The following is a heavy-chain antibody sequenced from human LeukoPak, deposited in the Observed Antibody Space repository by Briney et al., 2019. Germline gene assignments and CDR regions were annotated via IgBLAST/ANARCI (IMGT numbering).Heavy chain of an antibody. CDR3: ARGCYISSSFRFDP. D-gene: IGHD6-6*01. Sequence: SETLSLPCPLSLWCLSRSSYSLRWIRQPPGKGLEWIGSIYYSGSTYYNPSLKSRVTISVDTSKNQFSLKLSSVTAADTTVYYYARGCYISSSFRFDPWGQGTLVTVSS. V-gene: IGHV4-39*07. CDR2: IYYSGST. J-gene: IGHJ5*02. CDR1: LWCLSRSSYS.